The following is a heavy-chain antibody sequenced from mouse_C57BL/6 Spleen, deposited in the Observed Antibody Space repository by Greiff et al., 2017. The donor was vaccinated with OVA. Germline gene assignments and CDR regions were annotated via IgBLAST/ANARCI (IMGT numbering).Heavy chain of an antibody. CDR1: GYSITSGYY. V-gene: IGHV3-6*01. CDR3: ATYSNYVYWYFDV. J-gene: IGHJ1*03. CDR2: ISYDGSN. Sequence: VQLKESGPGLVKPSQSLSLTCSVTGYSITSGYYWNWIRQFPGNKLEWMGYISYDGSNNYNPSLKNRISITRDTSKNQFFLKLNSVTTEDTATYYCATYSNYVYWYFDVWGTGTTVTVSS. D-gene: IGHD2-5*01.